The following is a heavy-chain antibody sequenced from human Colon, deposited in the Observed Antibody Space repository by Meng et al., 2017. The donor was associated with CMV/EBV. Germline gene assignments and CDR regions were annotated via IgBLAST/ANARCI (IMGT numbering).Heavy chain of an antibody. CDR2: IKPSTGDT. CDR1: GDTFSKLY. J-gene: IGHJ4*02. V-gene: IGHV1-2*06. Sequence: QVQLVQSGAEVKKPGASVRVSCKASGDTFSKLYMHWVRQAPGQGLEWMGRIKPSTGDTNYAQNFQGRVTVTRDTSISTVYMEVNSLTSDDTAVYYCTREGFDYWGQGALVTVSS. CDR3: TREGFDY.